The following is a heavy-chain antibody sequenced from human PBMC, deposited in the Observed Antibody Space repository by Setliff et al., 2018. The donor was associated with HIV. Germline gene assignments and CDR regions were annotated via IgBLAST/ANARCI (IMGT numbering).Heavy chain of an antibody. CDR1: GDSVSSRSYY. J-gene: IGHJ4*02. CDR2: IYFNGIT. D-gene: IGHD3-3*01. V-gene: IGHV4-39*01. Sequence: SKTLSLTCSVSGDSVSSRSYYWGWIRQSPGKGLEWIGSIYFNGITHDNPSLKSRVTTSVDTSKNQFSLKLSSVTAADTAIYYCVTVVQDDLGVVLFDYWGQGTLVTVS. CDR3: VTVVQDDLGVVLFDY.